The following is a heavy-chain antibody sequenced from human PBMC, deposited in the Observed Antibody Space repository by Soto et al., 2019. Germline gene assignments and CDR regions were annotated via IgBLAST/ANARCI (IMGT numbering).Heavy chain of an antibody. CDR3: AKHFSSSWDYYYYMDV. D-gene: IGHD6-13*01. V-gene: IGHV3-30*18. Sequence: GGSLRLSCAASGFTFSSYGMHWVRQAPGKGLEWVAVISYDGSNKYYADSVKGRFTISRDNSKNTLYLQMNSLRVEDTAVYYCAKHFSSSWDYYYYMDVWGKGTTVTVSS. CDR1: GFTFSSYG. CDR2: ISYDGSNK. J-gene: IGHJ6*03.